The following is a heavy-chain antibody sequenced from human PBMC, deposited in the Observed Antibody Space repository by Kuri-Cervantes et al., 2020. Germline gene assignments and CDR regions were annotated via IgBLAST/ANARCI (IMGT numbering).Heavy chain of an antibody. CDR2: INPSGGST. Sequence: SVKVSCKASGYTFTSYYMHWVRQAPGQGLEWMGIINPSGGSTSYAQKFQGRVTMTRDTSTSTVYMELSSLRSEDTAVYYCARAPYDFWSGYDYYYYYMDVWGKGTTVTVSS. J-gene: IGHJ6*03. D-gene: IGHD3-3*01. V-gene: IGHV1-46*01. CDR1: GYTFTSYY. CDR3: ARAPYDFWSGYDYYYYYMDV.